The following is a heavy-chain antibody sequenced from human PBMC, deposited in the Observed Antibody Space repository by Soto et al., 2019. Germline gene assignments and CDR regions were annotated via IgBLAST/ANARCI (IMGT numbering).Heavy chain of an antibody. V-gene: IGHV1-46*01. Sequence: ASVKVSCKASGYTFTGYYMHWVRQAPGQGLEWMGIINPSGGSTSYAQKFQGRVTMTRDTSTSTVYMELSSLRSEDTAVYYCARGRDDILNVPSRSGSYYLDYWGQGALVTVSS. D-gene: IGHD3-9*01. CDR3: ARGRDDILNVPSRSGSYYLDY. J-gene: IGHJ4*02. CDR1: GYTFTGYY. CDR2: INPSGGST.